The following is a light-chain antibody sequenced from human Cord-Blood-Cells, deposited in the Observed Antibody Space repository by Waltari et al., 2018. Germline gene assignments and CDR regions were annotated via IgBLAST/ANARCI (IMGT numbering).Light chain of an antibody. CDR3: QQSYSTPYT. CDR2: AAS. J-gene: IGKJ2*01. Sequence: DIQLTQSPSSLSASVGDRVTITCRASQSISSYLNCYQQKPGKAPKLLIYAASSLQSGVPSRFSGSGSGTDFSLTISRLQPEDFPTYDGQQSYSTPYTFGQGTKLEIK. CDR1: QSISSY. V-gene: IGKV1-39*01.